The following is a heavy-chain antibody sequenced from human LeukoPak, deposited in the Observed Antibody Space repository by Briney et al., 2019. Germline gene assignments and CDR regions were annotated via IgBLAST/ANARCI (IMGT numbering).Heavy chain of an antibody. D-gene: IGHD3-16*01. J-gene: IGHJ6*03. Sequence: GGSLRLSCEASGFTISRYWMSWVRQTPVKGLEWLANIKQDGSDKYYVDSVKGRFTISRDNTKNTLYLQMNSLRAEDTAVYYCARGFGGYMDVWGKGTTVTISS. CDR1: GFTISRYW. V-gene: IGHV3-7*03. CDR3: ARGFGGYMDV. CDR2: IKQDGSDK.